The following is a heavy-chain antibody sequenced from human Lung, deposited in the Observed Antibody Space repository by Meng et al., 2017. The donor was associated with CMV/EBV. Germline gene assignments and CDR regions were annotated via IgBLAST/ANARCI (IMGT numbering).Heavy chain of an antibody. CDR1: GDYISSYY. J-gene: IGHJ4*02. V-gene: IGHV4-59*01. Sequence: TVSGDYISSYYWSWIRQPPGKGLEWIGYIYYSGSTNYNPSLKSRVTISVDTSKNQFSLKLTSVTAADTAVYHCARVRAVRGPYYFDYWGQGTLVTVSS. CDR2: IYYSGST. D-gene: IGHD6-19*01. CDR3: ARVRAVRGPYYFDY.